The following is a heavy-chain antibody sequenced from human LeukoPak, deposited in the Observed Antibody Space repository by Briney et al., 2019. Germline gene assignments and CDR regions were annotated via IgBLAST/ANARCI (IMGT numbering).Heavy chain of an antibody. CDR2: IAPGDSDT. V-gene: IGHV5-51*01. CDR3: ARYVVGPYYFDY. D-gene: IGHD3-16*01. CDR1: GYSFTDHW. Sequence: GESLKISCKGSGYSFTDHWIGRVRQMPGKGPEWMGIIAPGDSDTRYSPSCQGQVTISADKSISTAYLQWSSLKASDAAMYYCARYVVGPYYFDYWGQGTLVTVSS. J-gene: IGHJ4*02.